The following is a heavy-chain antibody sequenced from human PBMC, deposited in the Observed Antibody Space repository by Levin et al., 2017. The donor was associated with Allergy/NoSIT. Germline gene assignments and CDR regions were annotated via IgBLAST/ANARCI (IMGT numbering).Heavy chain of an antibody. J-gene: IGHJ4*02. Sequence: GGSLRLSCAASGFTFSSYGMHWVRQAPGKGLEWVAVISYDGSNKYYADSVKGRFTISRDNSKNTLYLQMNSLRAEDTAVYYCAKDRYSSSWYLGYFDYWGQGTLVTVSS. CDR1: GFTFSSYG. V-gene: IGHV3-30*18. CDR2: ISYDGSNK. D-gene: IGHD6-13*01. CDR3: AKDRYSSSWYLGYFDY.